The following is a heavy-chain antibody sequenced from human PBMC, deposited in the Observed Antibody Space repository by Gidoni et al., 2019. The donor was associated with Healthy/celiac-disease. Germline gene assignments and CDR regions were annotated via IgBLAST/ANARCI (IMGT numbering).Heavy chain of an antibody. CDR2: IKSKTDGGTT. V-gene: IGHV3-15*01. D-gene: IGHD3-10*01. Sequence: GGSLRLSCAASGFPFSNAWMSWVRQAPGKGLEWVGRIKSKTDGGTTDYAAPVKGRFTISRDDSKNTLYLQMNSLKTEDTAVYYCTTGYGSGSSFDYWGQGTLVTVSS. CDR1: GFPFSNAW. CDR3: TTGYGSGSSFDY. J-gene: IGHJ4*02.